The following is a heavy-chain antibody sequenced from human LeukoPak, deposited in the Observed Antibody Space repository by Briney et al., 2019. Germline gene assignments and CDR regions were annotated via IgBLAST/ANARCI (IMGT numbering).Heavy chain of an antibody. D-gene: IGHD4-17*01. J-gene: IGHJ4*02. CDR2: IVVASGNT. V-gene: IGHV1-58*01. Sequence: GASVKVSCKTSGFPFSRSTVQWVRQTRGQRLEWMGWIVVASGNTNYAQRFQERVTITREMSTSKVYMEMSRLRSDDTAVYYCAASIRVKHYGDYGDYWGQGTLVTVSS. CDR1: GFPFSRST. CDR3: AASIRVKHYGDYGDY.